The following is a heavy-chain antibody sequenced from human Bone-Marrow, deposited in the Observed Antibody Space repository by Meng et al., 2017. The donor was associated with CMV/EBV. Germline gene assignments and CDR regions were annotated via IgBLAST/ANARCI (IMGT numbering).Heavy chain of an antibody. J-gene: IGHJ4*02. V-gene: IGHV3-64*02. CDR2: ISSNGGST. CDR3: ARGYYDILTGYYPLYYFDY. D-gene: IGHD3-9*01. CDR1: GFTFSSYA. Sequence: GGSLRLSCAASGFTFSSYAMHWVRQAPGKGLEYVSAISSNGGSTYYADSVKGRFTISRDNSKNTLYLQMGSLRAEDMAVYYCARGYYDILTGYYPLYYFDYWGQRTLVTVAS.